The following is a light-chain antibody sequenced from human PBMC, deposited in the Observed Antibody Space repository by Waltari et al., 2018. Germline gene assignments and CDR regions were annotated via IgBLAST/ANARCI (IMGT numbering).Light chain of an antibody. V-gene: IGLV1-36*01. CDR3: AAWDISLNNLL. CDR2: YDV. J-gene: IGLJ2*01. CDR1: SSTIGDSA. Sequence: QSALTQPPSVSGAPRQRVTISCSGTSSTIGDSAVNWYQQLPGKPPKLVIYYDVLVPSGVSDRFSGSKSGSSASLAISGLQSEDEAVYFCAAWDISLNNLLFGGGTKLTVL.